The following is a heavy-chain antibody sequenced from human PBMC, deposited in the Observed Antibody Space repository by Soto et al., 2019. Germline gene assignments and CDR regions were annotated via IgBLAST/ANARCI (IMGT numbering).Heavy chain of an antibody. D-gene: IGHD1-26*01. V-gene: IGHV5-51*01. CDR2: IYPGDSDT. Sequence: GESLKISCKGSGYSFASHWVAWVRQMPEEGLEWIGTIYPGDSDTKYSSAFRGHVTISADTSVSTAYLQWRSLEATDSAIYYCARYSGSYWHYLDFWGQGTLVTVS. CDR1: GYSFASHW. CDR3: ARYSGSYWHYLDF. J-gene: IGHJ4*02.